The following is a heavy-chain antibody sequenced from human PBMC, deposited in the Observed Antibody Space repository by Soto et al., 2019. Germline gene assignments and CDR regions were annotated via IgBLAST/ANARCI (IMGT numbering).Heavy chain of an antibody. CDR3: TRGSYNYGDDAFDI. D-gene: IGHD3-10*01. V-gene: IGHV3-72*01. CDR1: GFSISDHY. Sequence: EVQLVESGGGLVQPGGSLRLSCAASGFSISDHYMNWVRQAPGKGLEWVGRTRNKANSYTTDYAASVKSRFTISRDDSKKSLHLQMNSLKTEDTAVYYCTRGSYNYGDDAFDIWGQGTMVTVSS. J-gene: IGHJ3*02. CDR2: TRNKANSYTT.